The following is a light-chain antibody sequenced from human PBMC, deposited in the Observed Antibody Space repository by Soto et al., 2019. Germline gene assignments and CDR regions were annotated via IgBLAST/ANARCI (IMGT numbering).Light chain of an antibody. Sequence: ELVMTQSPATLSVSPGEGVTLSCRASESVSNNLAWYQQKPGQAPRLLMYGASTRATGVPARFSGSGSGTEFTLTVSNLQSEDFAVYHCQQYHDWPWTFGQGTKVEIK. CDR3: QQYHDWPWT. CDR2: GAS. CDR1: ESVSNN. V-gene: IGKV3-15*01. J-gene: IGKJ1*01.